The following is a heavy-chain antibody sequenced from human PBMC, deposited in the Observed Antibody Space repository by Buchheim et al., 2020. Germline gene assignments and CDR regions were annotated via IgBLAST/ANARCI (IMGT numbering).Heavy chain of an antibody. J-gene: IGHJ5*02. CDR2: ISSSSSTI. CDR1: GFTFSSYS. Sequence: EVQLVESGGGLVQPGGSLRLSCAASGFTFSSYSMNWVRQAPGKGLEWVSYISSSSSTIYYADSVKGRFTISSDNAKNSLYLQMNSLRAEDTAVYYCAKDGQPIVPAAIFLSWFDPWGQGTL. V-gene: IGHV3-48*01. D-gene: IGHD2-2*02. CDR3: AKDGQPIVPAAIFLSWFDP.